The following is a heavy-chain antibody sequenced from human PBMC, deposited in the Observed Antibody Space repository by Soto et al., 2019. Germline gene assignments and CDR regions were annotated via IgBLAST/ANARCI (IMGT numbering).Heavy chain of an antibody. Sequence: QVQLVESGGGVVQPGRSLRLSCTVSGVTFSNNDMQWVRQAPGKGLEWVAGISYDGSKEYYGDSVKGRFIISRDNSKDTLHLQMNSLRVEDAAVYFCPRDASRFALFYFDYWGQGTLVTVSS. D-gene: IGHD3-10*01. J-gene: IGHJ4*02. V-gene: IGHV3-33*01. CDR3: PRDASRFALFYFDY. CDR2: ISYDGSKE. CDR1: GVTFSNND.